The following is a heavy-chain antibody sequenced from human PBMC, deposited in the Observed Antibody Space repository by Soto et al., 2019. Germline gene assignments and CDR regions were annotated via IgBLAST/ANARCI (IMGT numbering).Heavy chain of an antibody. CDR1: GYSFTSYW. CDR3: ARRGGVLADYYYYYGLDV. V-gene: IGHV5-51*01. J-gene: IGHJ6*02. D-gene: IGHD3-16*01. Sequence: PGESLKISCKGSGYSFTSYWIGWVRQMPGKGLEWMGIIYPGDSDTRYSPSFQGQVTISADKSISTAYLQWSSLKASDTAMYYCARRGGVLADYYYYYGLDVWGQGTTVTVSS. CDR2: IYPGDSDT.